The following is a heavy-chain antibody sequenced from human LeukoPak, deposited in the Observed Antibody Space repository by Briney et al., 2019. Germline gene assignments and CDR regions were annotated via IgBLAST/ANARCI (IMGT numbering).Heavy chain of an antibody. D-gene: IGHD1-7*01. J-gene: IGHJ6*02. Sequence: ASVKVSCKASGYTFTGYYMHWVRQAPGQGLEWMGWINPNSGGTSYAQKFQGRVTMTRDTSISTAYMELSRLRSDDTAVHYCANGKLELPVDVWGQGTTVTVSS. V-gene: IGHV1-2*02. CDR2: INPNSGGT. CDR3: ANGKLELPVDV. CDR1: GYTFTGYY.